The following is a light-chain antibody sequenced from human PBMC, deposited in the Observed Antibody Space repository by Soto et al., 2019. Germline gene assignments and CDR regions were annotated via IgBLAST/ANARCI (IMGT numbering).Light chain of an antibody. CDR3: QQYNSWPPLT. CDR1: QSVSSN. V-gene: IGKV3-15*01. J-gene: IGKJ5*01. CDR2: GAS. Sequence: EIVMTQSPATLSVSPGERATLSCRASQSVSSNLAWYRQKPGQAPRLLIFGASTRATGIPARFSGSGSGTEFTLTISSLQSEDFAVYYCQQYNSWPPLTFGAGTRLDIK.